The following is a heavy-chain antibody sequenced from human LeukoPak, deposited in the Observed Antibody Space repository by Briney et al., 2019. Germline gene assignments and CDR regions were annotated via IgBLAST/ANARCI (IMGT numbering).Heavy chain of an antibody. CDR1: GYSFTSYW. D-gene: IGHD2-2*01. CDR3: ARLVVVPAATIYYYYYMDV. J-gene: IGHJ6*03. V-gene: IGHV5-51*01. CDR2: IYPGDSDT. Sequence: GESLKISCKGSGYSFTSYWIGWVRQMPGKGLEWMGIIYPGDSDTRYSPSFQGQVTISADKSISTAYPQWSSLKASDTAMYYCARLVVVPAATIYYYYYMDVWGKGTTVTVSS.